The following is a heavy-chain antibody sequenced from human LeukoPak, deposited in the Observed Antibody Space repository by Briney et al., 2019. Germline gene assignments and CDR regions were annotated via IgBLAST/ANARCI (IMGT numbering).Heavy chain of an antibody. CDR1: GLTFRTSA. CDR2: TVLGSGDT. Sequence: SVKVSCKASGLTFRTSAMQWVRQTRGQGLEWIGWTVLGSGDTNYAQSLKERVTITRYMSTSTAYMELRSLSSEDTAMYYCAAGFYNHGHIYWGQGTLVTVSS. V-gene: IGHV1-58*02. J-gene: IGHJ4*02. D-gene: IGHD1-1*01. CDR3: AAGFYNHGHIY.